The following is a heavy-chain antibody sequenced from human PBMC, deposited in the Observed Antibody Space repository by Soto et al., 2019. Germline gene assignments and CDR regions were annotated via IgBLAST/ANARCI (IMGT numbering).Heavy chain of an antibody. J-gene: IGHJ6*02. Sequence: AVYGGSFSGYYWSWIRQPPGKGLEWIGEINHSGSTNYNPSLKSRVTISVDTSKNQFSLKLSSVTAADTAVYYCARGLGYCSSTSCSRTYYYYYYGMDVWGQGTTVTVSS. CDR1: GGSFSGYY. CDR3: ARGLGYCSSTSCSRTYYYYYYGMDV. D-gene: IGHD2-2*01. CDR2: INHSGST. V-gene: IGHV4-34*01.